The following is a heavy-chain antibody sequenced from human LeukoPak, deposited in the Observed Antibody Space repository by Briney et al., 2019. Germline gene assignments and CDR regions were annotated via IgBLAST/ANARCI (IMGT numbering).Heavy chain of an antibody. V-gene: IGHV3-20*04. D-gene: IGHD2-2*01. J-gene: IGHJ3*02. CDR1: GFTFDDYG. Sequence: GGSLRLSCAASGFTFDDYGMSWVRQAPGKGLEWVSGINWNGGSTGYADSVKGRFTISRDNAKNSLYLQMNSLRAEDTALYYCASALGASSTSCYYAFDIWGQGTMVTVSS. CDR2: INWNGGST. CDR3: ASALGASSTSCYYAFDI.